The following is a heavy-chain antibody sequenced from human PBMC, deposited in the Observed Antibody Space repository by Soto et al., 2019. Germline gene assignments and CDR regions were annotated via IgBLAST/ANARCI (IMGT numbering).Heavy chain of an antibody. CDR3: ARVATYGDSRHYFDY. D-gene: IGHD4-17*01. CDR1: GGSFSGYY. Sequence: PSETLSLTCAVYGGSFSGYYWSWIRQPPGKGLEWIGEINHSGSTNYNPSLKSRVTISVDTSKNQFSLKLSSVTAADTAVYYCARVATYGDSRHYFDYWGQGTLVTVSS. CDR2: INHSGST. J-gene: IGHJ4*02. V-gene: IGHV4-34*01.